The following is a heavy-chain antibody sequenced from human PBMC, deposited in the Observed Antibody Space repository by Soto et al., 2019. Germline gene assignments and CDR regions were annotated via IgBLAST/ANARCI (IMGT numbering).Heavy chain of an antibody. V-gene: IGHV4-31*03. D-gene: IGHD2-21*02. Sequence: SETLSLTCTVSGGSISSGGYYWSWIRQHPGKGLEWIGYIYYSGSTYYSPSLKSRVTISVDTSKNQFSLKLSSVTAADTAVYYGARVYCGGGCCYYYFYYGLDVWGQGTTVTVSS. CDR2: IYYSGST. J-gene: IGHJ6*02. CDR3: ARVYCGGGCCYYYFYYGLDV. CDR1: GGSISSGGYY.